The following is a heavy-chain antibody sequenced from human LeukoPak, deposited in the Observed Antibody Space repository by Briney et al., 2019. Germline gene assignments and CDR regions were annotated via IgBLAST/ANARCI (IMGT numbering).Heavy chain of an antibody. D-gene: IGHD2-15*01. CDR2: ISYDGSTK. Sequence: PGGSLRLSCAASGFTFSSYAMHWVRQAPGKGLEWVADISYDGSTKNYADSVKGRLTVSRDNSKNTLYLQMNSLRGEDTAIYYCASRDPCSGGTCYGLHYWGQGTLVTVSS. CDR3: ASRDPCSGGTCYGLHY. CDR1: GFTFSSYA. V-gene: IGHV3-30-3*01. J-gene: IGHJ4*02.